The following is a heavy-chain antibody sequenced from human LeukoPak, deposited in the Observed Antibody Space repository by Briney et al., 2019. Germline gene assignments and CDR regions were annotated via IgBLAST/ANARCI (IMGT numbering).Heavy chain of an antibody. Sequence: GESLKISWKGSGYSFTSYWIGWVRQMPGKGLEWIGISYSGDSDTIYSPSFQGQVTISADKSTSTPYLQWSSLKASHTAMYYCARPMDYDSRHDAFDIWGQGTMVTVSS. D-gene: IGHD3-22*01. CDR1: GYSFTSYW. CDR3: ARPMDYDSRHDAFDI. J-gene: IGHJ3*02. CDR2: SYSGDSDT. V-gene: IGHV5-51*01.